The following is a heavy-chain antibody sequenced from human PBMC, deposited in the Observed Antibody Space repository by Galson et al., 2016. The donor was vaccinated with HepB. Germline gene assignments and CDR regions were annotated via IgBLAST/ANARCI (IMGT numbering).Heavy chain of an antibody. CDR2: ISADKGHA. D-gene: IGHD4-17*01. Sequence: SVKVSCKASGYTFSIYGITWLRQAPGQRLEWLGRISADKGHANYAHKVQGRLTMTTETATSTAYLELTSLTSDDTAVYYCARCGAAVTTHFDAWGQGTLVTVSS. J-gene: IGHJ4*02. CDR3: ARCGAAVTTHFDA. CDR1: GYTFSIYG. V-gene: IGHV1-18*04.